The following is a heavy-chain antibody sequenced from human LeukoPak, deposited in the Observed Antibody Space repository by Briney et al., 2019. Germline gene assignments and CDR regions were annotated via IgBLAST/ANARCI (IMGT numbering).Heavy chain of an antibody. CDR3: ASGPPFLKYFEY. J-gene: IGHJ4*02. Sequence: PGGSLRLPCAASGFTFSGYAMSWVRQAPGKGLEWVSGIGGSGGSTYYADSVKGRFTISRDDSNNALYLQMHSLRAEDTALYYCASGPPFLKYFEYWGQGTLVTVSS. CDR1: GFTFSGYA. D-gene: IGHD3-3*01. V-gene: IGHV3-23*01. CDR2: IGGSGGST.